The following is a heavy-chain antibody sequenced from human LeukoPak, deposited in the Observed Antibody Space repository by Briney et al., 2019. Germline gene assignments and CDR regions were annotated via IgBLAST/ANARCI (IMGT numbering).Heavy chain of an antibody. CDR2: IIPIFGTA. CDR1: GGTFSSYA. J-gene: IGHJ4*02. CDR3: ARDPSANTYYCDSSGYHSYYFDY. V-gene: IGHV1-69*05. D-gene: IGHD3-22*01. Sequence: SVKVSCKASGGTFSSYAISWVRQAPGQGLEWMGGIIPIFGTANYAQKFQGRVTITRDTSASTAYMELSSLRSEDTAVYYCARDPSANTYYCDSSGYHSYYFDYWGQGTLVTVSS.